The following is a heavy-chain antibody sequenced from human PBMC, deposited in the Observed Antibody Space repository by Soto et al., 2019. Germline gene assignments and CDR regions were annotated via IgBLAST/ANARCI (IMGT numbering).Heavy chain of an antibody. CDR1: GGTFSSYA. CDR3: AGSMTTEDYYYYGMDV. V-gene: IGHV1-69*12. J-gene: IGHJ6*02. Sequence: QVQLVQSGAEVKELGSSVKVSCKASGGTFSSYAISWVRQAPGQGLEWMVGSIPIFGTANYAQKIQGRVTITAVESTSTAYMELSSLRSEDTAVYYCAGSMTTEDYYYYGMDVWGQGTTVTVSS. CDR2: SIPIFGTA. D-gene: IGHD4-17*01.